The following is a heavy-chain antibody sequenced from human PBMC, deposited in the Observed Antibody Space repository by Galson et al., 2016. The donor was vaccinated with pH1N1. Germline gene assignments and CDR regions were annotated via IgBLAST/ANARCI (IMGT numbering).Heavy chain of an antibody. CDR2: INPHSGGI. CDR1: GYTFSGYY. J-gene: IGHJ4*02. Sequence: SVKVSCKASGYTFSGYYINWLRQAPGQGLEWLGWINPHSGGINYAQEFQGRVTMTSDTSITTAFLELSRLTSDDTAIYYCARIFHCTNGTCYRRKFDYWGQGTLVTVSS. D-gene: IGHD2-8*01. V-gene: IGHV1-2*02. CDR3: ARIFHCTNGTCYRRKFDY.